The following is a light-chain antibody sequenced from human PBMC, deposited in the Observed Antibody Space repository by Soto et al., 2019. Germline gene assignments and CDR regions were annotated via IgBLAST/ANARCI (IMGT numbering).Light chain of an antibody. J-gene: IGKJ3*01. CDR1: QGISSY. CDR3: QQLNTYQFT. V-gene: IGKV1-9*01. Sequence: DIQLTQSPSFLSASVGDRVTITCRASQGISSYLAWYQQKPVKAPKLLIYAASTLQSGVPSRFSGSGSGTEFTLTVSSLQPEDFATYYCQQLNTYQFTFGPGTKVDIK. CDR2: AAS.